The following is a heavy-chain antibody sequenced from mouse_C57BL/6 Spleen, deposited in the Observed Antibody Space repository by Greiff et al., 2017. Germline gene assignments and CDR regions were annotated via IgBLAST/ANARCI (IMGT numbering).Heavy chain of an antibody. CDR3: ARGRDNYYGSRGYFDY. J-gene: IGHJ2*01. CDR2: INPSTGGT. V-gene: IGHV1-42*01. Sequence: EVQRVESGPELVKPGASVKISCKASGYSFTGYYMNWVKQSPEKSLEWIGEINPSTGGTTYNQKFKAKATLTVDKSSSTAYMQLKSLTSEDSAVYYCARGRDNYYGSRGYFDYWGQGTTLTVSS. CDR1: GYSFTGYY. D-gene: IGHD1-1*01.